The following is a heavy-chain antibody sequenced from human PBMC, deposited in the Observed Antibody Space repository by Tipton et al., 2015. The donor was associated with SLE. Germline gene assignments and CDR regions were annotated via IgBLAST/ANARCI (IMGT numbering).Heavy chain of an antibody. CDR3: ARVAMIFDY. Sequence: SLRLSCAASGFTFSSYAMSWVRQAPGKGLEWVSVIYSGGSTYYADSVKGRFTISRDNAKNSLYLQMNSLRAEDTAVYYCARVAMIFDYWGQGTLVTVSS. CDR1: GFTFSSYA. J-gene: IGHJ4*02. V-gene: IGHV3-23*03. CDR2: IYSGGST. D-gene: IGHD5-12*01.